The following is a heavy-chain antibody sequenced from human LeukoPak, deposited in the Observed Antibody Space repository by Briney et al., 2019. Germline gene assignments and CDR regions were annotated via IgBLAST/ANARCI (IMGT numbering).Heavy chain of an antibody. D-gene: IGHD3-10*01. V-gene: IGHV1-18*01. CDR2: ISAYNGNT. CDR3: ARASGFGELLPSHRFDY. CDR1: GYTFTSNG. J-gene: IGHJ4*02. Sequence: ASVKVSCKASGYTFTSNGISWVRQAPGQGLEWMGWISAYNGNTDYAQKFQGRVTMTTDTSTRTAYMEVRSLRSDDTAVYYCARASGFGELLPSHRFDYWGQGTLVTVSS.